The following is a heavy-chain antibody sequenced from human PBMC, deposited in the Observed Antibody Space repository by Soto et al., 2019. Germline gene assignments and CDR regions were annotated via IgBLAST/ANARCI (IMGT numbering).Heavy chain of an antibody. J-gene: IGHJ4*02. CDR1: GFTFSGYS. CDR2: ISSSSSTI. Sequence: EVQLVESGGGLVQPGGSLRLSCAASGFTFSGYSMKRVRQAPGKGLEWVSYISSSSSTIYYAESVKGRFTISRDNAKNSLYLQMNSLRDEDTAVYYCARAVTDSAYSPFDYWGQGTLVTVSS. D-gene: IGHD5-18*01. V-gene: IGHV3-48*02. CDR3: ARAVTDSAYSPFDY.